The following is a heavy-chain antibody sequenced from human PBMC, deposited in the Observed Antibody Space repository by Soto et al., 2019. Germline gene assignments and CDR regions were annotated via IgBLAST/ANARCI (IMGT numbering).Heavy chain of an antibody. CDR1: GFTFSTYA. Sequence: GGSLRLSCAVSGFTFSTYAMNWVRQAPGKGLEWLSLISGSGSGTYYADSVKARFTISRDNSENTLYLQMNSLRAEDTAVYYCAKDQGNTIVGASRGFAHWGQGTLVTVSS. J-gene: IGHJ4*02. CDR2: ISGSGSGT. CDR3: AKDQGNTIVGASRGFAH. D-gene: IGHD1-26*01. V-gene: IGHV3-23*01.